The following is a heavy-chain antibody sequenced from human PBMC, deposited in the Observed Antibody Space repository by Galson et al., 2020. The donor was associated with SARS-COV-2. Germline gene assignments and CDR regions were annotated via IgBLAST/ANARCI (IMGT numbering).Heavy chain of an antibody. CDR2: IYYSGST. D-gene: IGHD3-22*01. Sequence: ETLSLTCTVSGGSISSSSYYWGWIRQPPGKGLEWIGSIYYSGSTYYNPSLKSRVTISVDTSKNQFSLKLSSVTAADTAVYYCATLIVVVTALSSVSAFDIWGQGTMVTVSS. CDR3: ATLIVVVTALSSVSAFDI. J-gene: IGHJ3*02. CDR1: GGSISSSSYY. V-gene: IGHV4-39*07.